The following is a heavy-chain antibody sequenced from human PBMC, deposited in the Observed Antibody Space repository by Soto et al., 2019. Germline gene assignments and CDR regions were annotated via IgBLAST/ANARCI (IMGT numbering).Heavy chain of an antibody. V-gene: IGHV1-69*13. Sequence: SVKVSCKASGGTFSSYAISWVRQAPGQGLEWMGGIIPIFGTANYAQKFQGRVTITADESTSTAYMELSSLRSEDTAVYYCARAARRYVYEDYYYGIVVVVDSYAFDIWGQGTMVTVSS. D-gene: IGHD2-15*01. CDR1: GGTFSSYA. CDR2: IIPIFGTA. CDR3: ARAARRYVYEDYYYGIVVVVDSYAFDI. J-gene: IGHJ3*02.